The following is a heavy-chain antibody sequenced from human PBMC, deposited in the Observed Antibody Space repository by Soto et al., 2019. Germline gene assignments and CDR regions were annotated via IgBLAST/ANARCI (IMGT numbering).Heavy chain of an antibody. CDR1: GGSITTGGSY. CDR2: IYHSGNT. D-gene: IGHD2-2*02. J-gene: IGHJ4*02. CDR3: ARARFQLLYGNPYLDS. V-gene: IGHV4-31*03. Sequence: TLSLTCTVSGGSITTGGSYWSWIRQHPGKGLEWIGNIYHSGNTYYNPSLKSRLTISVDTSKNHFSLMLDSVTAADTAVHYCARARFQLLYGNPYLDSWGQGNLV.